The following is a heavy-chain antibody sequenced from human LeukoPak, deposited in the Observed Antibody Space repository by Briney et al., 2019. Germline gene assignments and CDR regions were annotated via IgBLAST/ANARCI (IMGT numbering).Heavy chain of an antibody. J-gene: IGHJ4*02. CDR1: GFTFSSYL. Sequence: GALRLSCAASGFTFSSYLMHWVRQAPGKGLVWVSHINGDGGSTTYADSVKGRFTISRDNAKNTLYLQMNSLRAEDTAVFYCTRSLNYGFDYWGQGTLVTVSS. CDR3: TRSLNYGFDY. V-gene: IGHV3-74*03. D-gene: IGHD5-24*01. CDR2: INGDGGST.